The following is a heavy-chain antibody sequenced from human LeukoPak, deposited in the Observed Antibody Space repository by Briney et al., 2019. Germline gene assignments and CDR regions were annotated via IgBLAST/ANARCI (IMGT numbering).Heavy chain of an antibody. CDR2: INPNSGGT. CDR3: ARGGTSSSGRSVGPTHDY. Sequence: ASVKASCKASGSTFTGYYIHWARQAPGQGLEWMGWINPNSGGTNYAQKFQGRVTMTRETSISTAYMELSRLRSDDTAVYYCARGGTSSSGRSVGPTHDYWGQGTLVTVSS. V-gene: IGHV1-2*02. J-gene: IGHJ4*02. CDR1: GSTFTGYY. D-gene: IGHD1-26*01.